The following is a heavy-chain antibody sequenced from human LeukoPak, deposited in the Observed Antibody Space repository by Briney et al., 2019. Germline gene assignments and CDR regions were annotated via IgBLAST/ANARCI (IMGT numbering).Heavy chain of an antibody. CDR3: ARGREGGEPCFDY. CDR2: INPNSGGT. CDR1: GYTFTSYG. V-gene: IGHV1-2*02. J-gene: IGHJ4*02. Sequence: ASVKVSCKASGYTFTSYGISWVRQAPGQGLEWMGWINPNSGGTNYAQKFQGRVTMTRDTSISTAYMELSRLRSDDTAVYYCARGREGGEPCFDYWGQGTLVTVSS. D-gene: IGHD3-16*01.